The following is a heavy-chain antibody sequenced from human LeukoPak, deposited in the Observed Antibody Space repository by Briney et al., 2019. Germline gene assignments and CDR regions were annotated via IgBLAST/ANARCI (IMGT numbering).Heavy chain of an antibody. CDR1: GFTFDDYA. V-gene: IGHV3-43D*03. CDR3: AKAYSSSWSSFYYYYYMDV. J-gene: IGHJ6*03. Sequence: GGSLRLSCAASGFTFDDYAVHWVRQAPGKGLEWVSLISWDGGSTYYADSVKGRFTISRDNSKNSLYLQMNSLRAEDTALYYCAKAYSSSWSSFYYYYYMDVWGKGTTVTVSS. D-gene: IGHD6-13*01. CDR2: ISWDGGST.